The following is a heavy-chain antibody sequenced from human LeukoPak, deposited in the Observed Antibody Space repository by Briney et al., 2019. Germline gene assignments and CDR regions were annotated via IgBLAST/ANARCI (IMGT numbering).Heavy chain of an antibody. V-gene: IGHV4-59*01. Sequence: PSETLPLTCTVSGGSISSYYWSWIRQPPGKGLEWIGYIYYSGSTNYNPSLKGRVTISVDTSKNQFSLKLSSVTAADTAVYYCATLRGGWDDYWGQGTLVTVSS. J-gene: IGHJ4*02. CDR3: ATLRGGWDDY. CDR2: IYYSGST. CDR1: GGSISSYY. D-gene: IGHD6-19*01.